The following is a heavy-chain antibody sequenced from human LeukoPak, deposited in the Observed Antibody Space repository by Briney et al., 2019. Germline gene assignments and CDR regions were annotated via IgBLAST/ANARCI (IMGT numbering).Heavy chain of an antibody. Sequence: GGSLRLSCAASGFIFDDYGMTWVRQAPGKGLEWVGRIKGKTDGGTTDYAAPVKGRFTISRDDSKNTLYLQMHSLKTEDTAVYYCTTVGRLGFLEWLLYFDYWGQGTLVTVSS. CDR1: GFIFDDYG. CDR3: TTVGRLGFLEWLLYFDY. V-gene: IGHV3-15*01. D-gene: IGHD3-3*01. J-gene: IGHJ4*02. CDR2: IKGKTDGGTT.